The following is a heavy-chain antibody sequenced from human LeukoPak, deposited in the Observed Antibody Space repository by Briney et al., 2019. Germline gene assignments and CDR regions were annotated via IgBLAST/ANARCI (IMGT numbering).Heavy chain of an antibody. V-gene: IGHV3-48*01. CDR2: ISGRSSTI. CDR3: ARDRLTSGSYFFDY. J-gene: IGHJ4*02. Sequence: GGSLRLSCAASAFTFSDYSMNWVRQAPGKGLEWISYISGRSSTIYYADSVRGRFTISRDNAKNSMYLQMNSLRAEDTAVYYCARDRLTSGSYFFDYWGQGTLVTASS. D-gene: IGHD1-26*01. CDR1: AFTFSDYS.